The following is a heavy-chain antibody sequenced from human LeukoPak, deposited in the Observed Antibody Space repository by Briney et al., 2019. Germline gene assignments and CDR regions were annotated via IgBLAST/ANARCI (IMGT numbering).Heavy chain of an antibody. CDR3: AGDGPEYYFDY. Sequence: TSETLSLTCTVSGGSISNYYWNWIRQPPGKGLEWIGYFYYSGSTNYNPSLKSRVTISADTSKNQFSLKLSSVTAADTAVYYCAGDGPEYYFDYWGQGTLVTVSS. D-gene: IGHD3-10*01. V-gene: IGHV4-59*01. CDR1: GGSISNYY. CDR2: FYYSGST. J-gene: IGHJ4*02.